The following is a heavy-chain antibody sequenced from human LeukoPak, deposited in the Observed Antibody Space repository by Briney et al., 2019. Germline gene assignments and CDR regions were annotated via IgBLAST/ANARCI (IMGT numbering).Heavy chain of an antibody. V-gene: IGHV1-8*01. CDR3: ASGGGGDSSGYYRYYYYYGMDV. CDR2: MNPNSGNT. J-gene: IGHJ6*02. D-gene: IGHD3-22*01. CDR1: GYTFTSYD. Sequence: ASVKVSCKASGYTFTSYDINWVRQATGQGLEWMGWMNPNSGNTGYAQKFQGRVTMTRNTSISTAYMELSSLRSEDTAVYYCASGGGGDSSGYYRYYYYYGMDVWGQGTTVTVSS.